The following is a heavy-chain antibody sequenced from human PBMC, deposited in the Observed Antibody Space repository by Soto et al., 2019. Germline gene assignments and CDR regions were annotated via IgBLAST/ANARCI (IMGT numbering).Heavy chain of an antibody. CDR2: MSSSSSFI. Sequence: VQLVESGGGLVKPGGSLRLSCAASGFTFSSYSMNWVRQAPGKGLEWVSSMSSSSSFIYYADSAKGRFTISRDNAKNSLYLQMNSLRAEDTAVYYCAREVVRTYYSYFDYWGQGTLVTVSS. CDR3: AREVVRTYYSYFDY. J-gene: IGHJ4*02. V-gene: IGHV3-21*01. D-gene: IGHD1-26*01. CDR1: GFTFSSYS.